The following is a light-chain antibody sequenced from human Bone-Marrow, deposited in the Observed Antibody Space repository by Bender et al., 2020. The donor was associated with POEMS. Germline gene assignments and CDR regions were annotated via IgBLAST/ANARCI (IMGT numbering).Light chain of an antibody. CDR3: QSYDNSLGGWV. J-gene: IGLJ3*02. Sequence: QSALTQPASVSGSPGQSITISCTGTSSDIGAYNYVSWYQQHPGKAPKLIIYEVTKRPSGVPDRFSGSKSGTSASLAITGLQAEDEGDYYCQSYDNSLGGWVFGGGTKLTVL. CDR1: SSDIGAYNY. V-gene: IGLV2-14*01. CDR2: EVT.